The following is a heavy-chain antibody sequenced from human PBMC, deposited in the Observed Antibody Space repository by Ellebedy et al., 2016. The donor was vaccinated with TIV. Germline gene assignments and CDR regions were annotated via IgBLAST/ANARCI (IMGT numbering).Heavy chain of an antibody. CDR3: ASLPHYGDSGP. CDR1: TYTF. CDR2: INPNSGGT. Sequence: AASVKVSCKASTYTFIHWVRQAPGQGLEWMGWINPNSGGTNYAQKFQGRVTMTRDTSISTAYMELSRLRSDDTAVYYCASLPHYGDSGPWGQGTLVTVSS. V-gene: IGHV1-2*02. J-gene: IGHJ5*02. D-gene: IGHD4-17*01.